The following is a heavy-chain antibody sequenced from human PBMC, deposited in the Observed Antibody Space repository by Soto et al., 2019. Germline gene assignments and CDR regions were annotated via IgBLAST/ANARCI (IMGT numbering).Heavy chain of an antibody. CDR3: TRVAGYGSRRRHFDN. CDR2: TVAGSGNR. CDR1: GYAFMSYG. Sequence: QVQLMQSGAEVTKPGASVTLSCKTSGYAFMSYGLSWVRLAPGQGLEWMGWTVAGSGNRIYAQKFQDRINMNIDTSINTGYMELRRLRSDDSVLYFCTRVAGYGSRRRHFDNWGQGTLVTVSS. V-gene: IGHV1-18*01. J-gene: IGHJ4*02. D-gene: IGHD2-8*02.